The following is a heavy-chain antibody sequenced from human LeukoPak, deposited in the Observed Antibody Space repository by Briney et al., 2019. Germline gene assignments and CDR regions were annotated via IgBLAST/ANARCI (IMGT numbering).Heavy chain of an antibody. Sequence: GESLKTSCKASGYTFSTYWIAWVRQSPGKGLEWMGSVFPGDSDISYSPSFQGQVAISADKSINAAYLQWSSLKASDTAIYYCARRNYFSSSGSKDHFDYWGQGTLVTVSS. CDR3: ARRNYFSSSGSKDHFDY. D-gene: IGHD6-19*01. CDR2: VFPGDSDI. CDR1: GYTFSTYW. V-gene: IGHV5-51*01. J-gene: IGHJ4*02.